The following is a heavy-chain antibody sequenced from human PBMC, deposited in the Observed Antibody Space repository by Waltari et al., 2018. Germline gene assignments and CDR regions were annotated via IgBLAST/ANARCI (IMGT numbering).Heavy chain of an antibody. CDR2: NNPLLSIE. V-gene: IGHV1-69*10. J-gene: IGHJ4*02. CDR3: AGGGGMGRETIFGVVMPPYFDY. Sequence: QVQLVQSGAEVTNTGSSVKVSCKASGGTFSSSAISWVRQDPGQGLEWMGGNNPLLSIEQLAQEVQGLVTITADKSTRTAYMELSSLRYEVTAVYYCAGGGGMGRETIFGVVMPPYFDYWGQGTLVTVSS. CDR1: GGTFSSSA. D-gene: IGHD3-3*01.